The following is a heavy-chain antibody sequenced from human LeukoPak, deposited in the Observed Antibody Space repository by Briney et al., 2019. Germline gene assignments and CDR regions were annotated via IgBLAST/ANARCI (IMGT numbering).Heavy chain of an antibody. V-gene: IGHV4-39*07. Sequence: PSETLSLTCTVSGGSISSSSYYWGWIRQPPGKGLEWIGSIYYSGSTYYNPSLKSRVTISVDTSKNQFSLKLSSVTAADTAVYYCARDLSVPWEPPPIDYWGQGTLVTVSS. D-gene: IGHD1-14*01. CDR3: ARDLSVPWEPPPIDY. CDR2: IYYSGST. CDR1: GGSISSSSYY. J-gene: IGHJ4*02.